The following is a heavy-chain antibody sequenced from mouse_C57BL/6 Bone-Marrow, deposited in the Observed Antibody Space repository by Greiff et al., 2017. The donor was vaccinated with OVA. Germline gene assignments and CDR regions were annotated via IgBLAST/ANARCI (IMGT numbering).Heavy chain of an antibody. J-gene: IGHJ3*01. CDR3: ASSGYYGGTWFAY. CDR2: INPSNGGT. D-gene: IGHD2-3*01. Sequence: QVQLQQPGTELVKPGASVKLSCKASGYTFTSYWMHWVKQRPGQGLEWIGNINPSNGGTNYNEKFKSQATLTVDKSSSTAYMQISSLTSEDSAVYYCASSGYYGGTWFAYWGQGTLVTVSA. V-gene: IGHV1-53*01. CDR1: GYTFTSYW.